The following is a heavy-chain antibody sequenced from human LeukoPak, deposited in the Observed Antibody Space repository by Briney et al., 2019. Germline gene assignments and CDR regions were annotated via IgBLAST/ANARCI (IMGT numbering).Heavy chain of an antibody. CDR1: GGSISSSSYY. Sequence: SETLSLTCTVSGGSISSSSYYWGWIRQPPGKGLEWIGSIYYSGSTYYNPSLKSRVTISVDTSKNQSSLKLSSVTAADTAVYYCARRVGLGGLDWFDPWGQGTLVTVSS. J-gene: IGHJ5*02. CDR3: ARRVGLGGLDWFDP. V-gene: IGHV4-39*01. CDR2: IYYSGST. D-gene: IGHD3-10*01.